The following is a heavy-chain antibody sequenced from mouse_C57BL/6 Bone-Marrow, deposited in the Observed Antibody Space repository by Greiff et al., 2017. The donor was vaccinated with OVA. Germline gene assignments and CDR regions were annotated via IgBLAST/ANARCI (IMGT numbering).Heavy chain of an antibody. Sequence: EVKLMESGGGLVKPGGSLKLSCAASGFTFSSYAMSWVRQTPEKRLEWVATISDGGSYTYYPDNVKGRFTISRDNAKNNLYLQMSHLKSEDTAMYYCARAPIYDGYNDYWGQGTTLTVSS. V-gene: IGHV5-4*03. D-gene: IGHD2-3*01. CDR3: ARAPIYDGYNDY. CDR2: ISDGGSYT. J-gene: IGHJ2*01. CDR1: GFTFSSYA.